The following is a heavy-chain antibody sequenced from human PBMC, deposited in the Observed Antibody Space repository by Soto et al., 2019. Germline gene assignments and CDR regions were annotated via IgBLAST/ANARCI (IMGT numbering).Heavy chain of an antibody. J-gene: IGHJ6*03. CDR3: ARDADYSNYGGDYYYYMDV. CDR1: GFTFSSSW. D-gene: IGHD4-4*01. V-gene: IGHV3-7*01. Sequence: GGSLRLSCAASGFTFSSSWMHWVRQAPGRGLEWVANIKEDGSENYYVDSVKGRFTISRDNAKNSLYLQMNSLRAEDTAVYYCARDADYSNYGGDYYYYMDVWGKGTTVTAP. CDR2: IKEDGSEN.